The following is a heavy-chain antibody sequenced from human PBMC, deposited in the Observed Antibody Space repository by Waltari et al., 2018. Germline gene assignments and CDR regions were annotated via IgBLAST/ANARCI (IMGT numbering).Heavy chain of an antibody. J-gene: IGHJ4*02. CDR1: GYSISSGYY. D-gene: IGHD3-16*01. Sequence: QVQLQESGPGLVKPSETLSLTCAVSGYSISSGYYWGWIRQPPGKGLEWIGSIYHSGSTYYNPSLKSRVTISVDTSKNQFSMKLSSVTAADTAVYYCARQPRSLRGLKPGHFDYWGQGTLVTVSS. CDR3: ARQPRSLRGLKPGHFDY. CDR2: IYHSGST. V-gene: IGHV4-38-2*01.